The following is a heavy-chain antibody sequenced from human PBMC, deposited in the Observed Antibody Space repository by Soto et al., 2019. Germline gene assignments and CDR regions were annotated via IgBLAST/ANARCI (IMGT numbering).Heavy chain of an antibody. V-gene: IGHV3-15*01. CDR2: TKSKTDGGTT. CDR1: GFTFSNAW. CDR3: TPDPDGLSLHGGHNCSYDYFDI. D-gene: IGHD3-16*01. Sequence: PGGSRRLSCAASGFTFSNAWMSWDRQAPGKGLEWVGRTKSKTDGGTTDCSAPVKSKCSFSRDGTRNTLYLQMNSLKTEYSHEYYLTPDPDGLSLHGGHNCSYDYFDIWGKGKMVT. J-gene: IGHJ3*02.